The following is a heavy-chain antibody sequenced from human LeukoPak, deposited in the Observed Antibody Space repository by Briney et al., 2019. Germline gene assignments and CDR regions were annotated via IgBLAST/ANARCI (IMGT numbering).Heavy chain of an antibody. CDR3: ARDCSGGSCYGAFDI. V-gene: IGHV4-30-4*01. Sequence: PSETLSLTWTVSGASIRRGDYYWRWIRQPPGKGLEWIEYIYDSGSTYYNPSLKSRITISVDTSENRFSLKLSSVTATDTAVYYCARDCSGGSCYGAFDIWGQGTMVTVSS. CDR1: GASIRRGDYY. CDR2: IYDSGST. J-gene: IGHJ3*02. D-gene: IGHD2-15*01.